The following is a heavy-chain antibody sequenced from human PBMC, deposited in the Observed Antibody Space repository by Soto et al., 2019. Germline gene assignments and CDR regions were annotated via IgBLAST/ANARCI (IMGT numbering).Heavy chain of an antibody. CDR3: ARPVNRYDSEDAFDI. D-gene: IGHD2-2*01. V-gene: IGHV4-59*08. CDR1: GASISSYY. CDR2: IYNSGST. J-gene: IGHJ3*02. Sequence: QVQLQESGPGLVKPSETLSLTCTVSGASISSYYWSWIRQPPGKGLEWIGYIYNSGSTNSNPSLKSRVTISQDTSKNQFSLKLTSVTAADTALYYCARPVNRYDSEDAFDIWGQGTMVTVSP.